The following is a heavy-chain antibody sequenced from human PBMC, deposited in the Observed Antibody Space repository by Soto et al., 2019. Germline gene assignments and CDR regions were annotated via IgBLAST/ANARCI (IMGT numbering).Heavy chain of an antibody. CDR1: GASISSTDW. Sequence: QVQLQESGPGLVKPSGTLSLTCAVSGASISSTDWWSWVRQPPGKGLEWIGEIHRSDMTNYNPSLKSRVTISLDKSKMQFSLKLSSVTAADTAVYHCTRVYSGSYFDYWGQGTLVTVSS. J-gene: IGHJ4*02. CDR3: TRVYSGSYFDY. CDR2: IHRSDMT. D-gene: IGHD1-26*01. V-gene: IGHV4-4*02.